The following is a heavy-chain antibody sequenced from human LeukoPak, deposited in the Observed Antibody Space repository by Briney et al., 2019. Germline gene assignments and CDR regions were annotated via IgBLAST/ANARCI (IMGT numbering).Heavy chain of an antibody. CDR3: ARDWSIGSGNSFWFDP. Sequence: PGGSLRLSCAASGFTFSSYSMNWVRQAPGKGLEWVSSISSSSSYIYYADSVKGRFTISRDNAKNSLYLQMNSLRAEDTAVYYCARDWSIGSGNSFWFDPWGQGTLVTVSS. V-gene: IGHV3-21*04. CDR2: ISSSSSYI. J-gene: IGHJ5*02. CDR1: GFTFSSYS. D-gene: IGHD4-23*01.